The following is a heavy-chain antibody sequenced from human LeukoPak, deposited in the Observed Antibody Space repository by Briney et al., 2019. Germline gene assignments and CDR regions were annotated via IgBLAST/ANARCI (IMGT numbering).Heavy chain of an antibody. D-gene: IGHD2-8*01. J-gene: IGHJ4*02. Sequence: SQTLSLTCTVSGGSISSGDYYWSWIRQPPGKGLEWIGYIYYSGSTYYNPPLKSRVTISVDTSKNRFSLKLSSVTAADTAVYYCARDPSNDRFDYWGQGTLVTVSS. CDR1: GGSISSGDYY. CDR2: IYYSGST. V-gene: IGHV4-30-4*08. CDR3: ARDPSNDRFDY.